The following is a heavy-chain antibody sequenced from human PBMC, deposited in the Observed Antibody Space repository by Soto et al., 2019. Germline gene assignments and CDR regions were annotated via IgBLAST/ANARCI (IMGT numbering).Heavy chain of an antibody. D-gene: IGHD5-18*01. CDR1: GFTFSSYA. V-gene: IGHV3-23*01. J-gene: IGHJ4*02. CDR2: ISGSGGST. Sequence: PGGSLRLSCAASGFTFSSYAMSWVRQAPGKGLEWVSAISGSGGSTYYADSVKGRFTTSRDNSKNTLYLQMNSLRAEDTAVYYCAKDSQPVQLWSSPLYWGQGTLVTVSS. CDR3: AKDSQPVQLWSSPLY.